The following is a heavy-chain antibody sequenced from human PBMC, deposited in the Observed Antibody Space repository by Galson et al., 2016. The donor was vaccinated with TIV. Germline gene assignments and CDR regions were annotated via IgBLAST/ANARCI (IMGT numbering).Heavy chain of an antibody. CDR1: GYTFTSYY. J-gene: IGHJ4*02. CDR3: ARRFYFDY. Sequence: SVKVSCKASGYTFTSYYMHWVRQAPGQGLEWMGIIDPSVGSTTYSQKFQGRVTMTSDTSTSTVYMELTSLKSEDTAVYYRARRFYFDYWGQGTLVTVSS. V-gene: IGHV1-46*01. CDR2: IDPSVGST.